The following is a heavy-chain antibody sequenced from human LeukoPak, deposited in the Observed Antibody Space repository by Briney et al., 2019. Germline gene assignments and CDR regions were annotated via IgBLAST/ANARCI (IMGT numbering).Heavy chain of an antibody. CDR1: GFTVSSNY. Sequence: PGGSLRLSCAASGFTVSSNYMSWVRQAPGKGLEWVSVIYNGGSTYYADSVKGRFTISRDNSKNTLYLQMNSLRAEDTAVHYCARGGYTYGSGYYYGMDVWGQGTTVTVSS. CDR2: IYNGGST. CDR3: ARGGYTYGSGYYYGMDV. V-gene: IGHV3-53*01. D-gene: IGHD5-18*01. J-gene: IGHJ6*02.